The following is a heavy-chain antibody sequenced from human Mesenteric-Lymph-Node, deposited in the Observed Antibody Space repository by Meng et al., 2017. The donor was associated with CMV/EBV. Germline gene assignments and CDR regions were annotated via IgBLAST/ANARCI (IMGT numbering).Heavy chain of an antibody. CDR3: ARYRGAYDYFDY. Sequence: SLKISCIASGFMFDDYAMHWVRQAPGKGLEWVSSISWSSGSIVYADSVKGRFTISRDNAKNSLYLQMNSLRAEDTAVYYCARYRGAYDYFDYWGQGALVTVSS. J-gene: IGHJ4*02. D-gene: IGHD3-10*01. CDR2: ISWSSGSI. CDR1: GFMFDDYA. V-gene: IGHV3-9*01.